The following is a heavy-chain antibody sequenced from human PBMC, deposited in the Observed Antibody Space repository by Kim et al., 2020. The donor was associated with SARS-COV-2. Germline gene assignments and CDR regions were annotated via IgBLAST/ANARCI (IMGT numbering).Heavy chain of an antibody. CDR3: ATPYTTSSWAY. V-gene: IGHV5-51*01. Sequence: GESLKISCKGSGYSFTTNWIGWVRQMPGEGLEWMGIIFPGDSDTRYSPSFQGQVPISADKSDNTAYLQWSSLKASDTAMYYCATPYTTSSWAYWGQGTLVTVSS. CDR2: IFPGDSDT. CDR1: GYSFTTNW. D-gene: IGHD6-6*01. J-gene: IGHJ4*02.